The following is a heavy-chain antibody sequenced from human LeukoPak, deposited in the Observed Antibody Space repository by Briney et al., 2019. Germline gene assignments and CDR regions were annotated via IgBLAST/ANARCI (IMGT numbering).Heavy chain of an antibody. V-gene: IGHV6-1*01. Sequence: SQTLSPTCGISGDSVSSKSAGWNWIRQSPSRGLEWLGRTYYTSKWYNEYAVSMKSRITINSDTSKNQLSLHLDSVTPEDTAVYYCAREQLWSGPNRFDSWGQGTLVTVSS. CDR2: TYYTSKWYN. CDR1: GDSVSSKSAG. CDR3: AREQLWSGPNRFDS. J-gene: IGHJ5*01. D-gene: IGHD3-10*02.